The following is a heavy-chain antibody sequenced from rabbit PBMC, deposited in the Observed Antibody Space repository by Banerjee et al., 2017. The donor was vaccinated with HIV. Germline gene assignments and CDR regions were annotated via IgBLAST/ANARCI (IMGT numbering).Heavy chain of an antibody. J-gene: IGHJ4*01. CDR3: ARYLGSSGWGADL. CDR1: GFSFSSSYY. CDR2: IYADNSGST. V-gene: IGHV1S45*01. D-gene: IGHD4-1*01. Sequence: QEQLVESGGGLVKPEGSLTLTCTASGFSFSSSYYMCWVRQAPGKGLEWIACIYADNSGSTYYASWAKGRFTISKTSSTTVTLQMTSLTAADTATYFCARYLGSSGWGADLWGQGTLVTVS.